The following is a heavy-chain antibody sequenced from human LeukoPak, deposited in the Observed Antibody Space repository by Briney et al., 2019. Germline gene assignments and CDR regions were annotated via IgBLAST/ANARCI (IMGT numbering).Heavy chain of an antibody. CDR1: GGSFSGYY. J-gene: IGHJ6*03. V-gene: IGHV4-34*01. CDR3: ARGLDSMVRGVRGYYYYIDV. CDR2: VDHSGSA. D-gene: IGHD3-10*01. Sequence: SETLSLTCAVYGGSFSGYYWSWIRQPPGRGLEWIGEVDHSGSANYNPSLKSRVTISVETSKNQFSLKLNSVTAADTAVYYCARGLDSMVRGVRGYYYYIDVWDKGTTVTVSS.